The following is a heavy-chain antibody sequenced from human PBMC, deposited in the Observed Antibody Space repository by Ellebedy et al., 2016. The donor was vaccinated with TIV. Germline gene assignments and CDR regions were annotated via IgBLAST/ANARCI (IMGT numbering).Heavy chain of an antibody. J-gene: IGHJ4*02. Sequence: SVKVSXXASGGTFNSYTISWVRQAPGQGLEWMGGIIPIFGTANYAQKFQGRVTITADKSTSIAYMELSSLRSEDTAVYYCAREAGSYSYIDYWGQGTLVIVSS. V-gene: IGHV1-69*06. D-gene: IGHD1-26*01. CDR1: GGTFNSYT. CDR2: IIPIFGTA. CDR3: AREAGSYSYIDY.